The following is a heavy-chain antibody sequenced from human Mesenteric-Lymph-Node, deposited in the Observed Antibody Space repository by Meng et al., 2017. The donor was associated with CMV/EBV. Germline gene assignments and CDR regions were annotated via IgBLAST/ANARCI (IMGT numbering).Heavy chain of an antibody. Sequence: GESLKISCAASGFTFRSYNMNWVRQAPGKGLEWVSAISGSGGSTYYADSVKGRFTISRDNSKNTLYLQMNSLRAEDTAVYYCAKVVYSSSMDFDYWGQGTLVTVSS. J-gene: IGHJ4*02. D-gene: IGHD6-6*01. CDR2: ISGSGGST. CDR1: GFTFRSYN. V-gene: IGHV3-23*01. CDR3: AKVVYSSSMDFDY.